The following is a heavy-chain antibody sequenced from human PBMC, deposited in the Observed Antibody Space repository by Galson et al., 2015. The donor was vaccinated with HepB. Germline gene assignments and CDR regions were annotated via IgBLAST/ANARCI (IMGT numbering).Heavy chain of an antibody. Sequence: LTLTCTFSGFTFSSYEMNWVRQAPGKGLEWVSYISSSGSTIYYADSVKGRFTISRDNAKNSLYLQMNSLRAEDTAVYYCARDGGYCSGGSCYLDAFDIWGQGTMVTVSS. CDR2: ISSSGSTI. D-gene: IGHD2-15*01. V-gene: IGHV3-48*03. CDR3: ARDGGYCSGGSCYLDAFDI. J-gene: IGHJ3*02. CDR1: GFTFSSYE.